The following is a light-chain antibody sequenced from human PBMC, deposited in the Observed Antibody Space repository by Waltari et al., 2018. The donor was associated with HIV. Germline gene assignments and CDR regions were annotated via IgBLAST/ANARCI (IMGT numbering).Light chain of an antibody. J-gene: IGLJ2*01. CDR3: SSYTSSSVV. CDR2: EVS. Sequence: QSALTQPASVSGSPGQSITIACTGTSSDVGGYNYAASYQHPPGHTTKPMIYEVSNRPSGVSNRFSGSKSGNTASLTISGLQAEDEADYYCSSYTSSSVVFGGGTKLTVL. V-gene: IGLV2-14*01. CDR1: SSDVGGYNY.